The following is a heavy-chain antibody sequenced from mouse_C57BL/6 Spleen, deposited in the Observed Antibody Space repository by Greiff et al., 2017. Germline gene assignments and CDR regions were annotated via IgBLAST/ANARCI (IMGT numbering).Heavy chain of an antibody. V-gene: IGHV1-69*01. CDR1: GYTFTSYW. CDR3: ARGGCLHWYFDV. J-gene: IGHJ1*03. CDR2: IDPSDSYT. Sequence: QVQLKQPGAELVMPGASVKLSCKASGYTFTSYWMHWVKQRPGQGLEWIGEIDPSDSYTNYNQKFKGKSTLTVDKSSSTAYMQLSSLTSEDSAVYYCARGGCLHWYFDVWGTGTTVTVSS.